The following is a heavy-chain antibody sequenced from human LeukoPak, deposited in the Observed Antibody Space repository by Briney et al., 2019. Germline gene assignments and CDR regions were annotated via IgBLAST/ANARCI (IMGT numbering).Heavy chain of an antibody. CDR3: ARRGPVGGADFDY. V-gene: IGHV5-51*01. J-gene: IGHJ4*02. CDR1: GYSFTSYW. Sequence: GESLKISCKGSGYSFTSYWIGWVRHMPGKGLERMGIIYPGDSDTRYSPSFQGQVTISADKSISTAYLQWSSLKASDTAMYYCARRGPVGGADFDYWGQGTLVTVSS. D-gene: IGHD4-23*01. CDR2: IYPGDSDT.